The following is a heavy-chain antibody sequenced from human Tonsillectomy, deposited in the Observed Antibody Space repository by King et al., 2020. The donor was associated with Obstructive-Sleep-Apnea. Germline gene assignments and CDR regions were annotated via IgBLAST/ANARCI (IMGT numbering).Heavy chain of an antibody. CDR1: GFTFSRYG. J-gene: IGHJ4*02. V-gene: IGHV3-30*18. D-gene: IGHD1-14*01. CDR3: AKDRRGYGTTLDY. CDR2: ISYDGSNK. Sequence: VQLVESGGGVVQPGRSLRLSCAASGFTFSRYGMHWVRQAPGKGLEWVAVISYDGSNKYYADSVKGRFTISRDNSKNTLYLQMNSLRTEDTAVYYCAKDRRGYGTTLDYWGQGTLVTVSS.